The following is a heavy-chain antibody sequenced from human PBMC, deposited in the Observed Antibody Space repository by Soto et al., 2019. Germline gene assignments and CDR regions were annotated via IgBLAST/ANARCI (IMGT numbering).Heavy chain of an antibody. J-gene: IGHJ5*02. D-gene: IGHD7-27*01. CDR1: GGSFSGYY. V-gene: IGHV4-34*01. CDR3: ARTGRKTGFDP. Sequence: QVQLQQWGAGLLKPSETLSLTCAVYGGSFSGYYWSWIRQPPGKGLEWIGEINHSGSTNYNPSLRSRVTISVDTSKNQFSLKLSSVTAADTAVYYCARTGRKTGFDPWGQGTLVTVSS. CDR2: INHSGST.